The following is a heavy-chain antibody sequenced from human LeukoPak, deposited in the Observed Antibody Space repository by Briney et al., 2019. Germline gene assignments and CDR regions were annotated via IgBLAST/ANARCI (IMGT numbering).Heavy chain of an antibody. CDR2: INPNSGGT. J-gene: IGHJ4*02. V-gene: IGHV1-2*06. CDR1: GYTFTGYY. D-gene: IGHD3-22*01. Sequence: GASVKVSCKASGYTFTGYYMHWVRQAPGQGLEWRGRINPNSGGTNYAQKFQGRVTMTRDTSISTAYMELSRLRSDDTAVYYCARDLVTMIDMYYFDYWGQGTLVTVSS. CDR3: ARDLVTMIDMYYFDY.